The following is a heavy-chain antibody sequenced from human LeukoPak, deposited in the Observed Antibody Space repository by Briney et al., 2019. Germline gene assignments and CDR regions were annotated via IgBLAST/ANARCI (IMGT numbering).Heavy chain of an antibody. Sequence: SETLSLTCGVSRGSISSSNRWSWVRQPPGKGLEWIGEIYHEGSTKYSPSLRSRVTISVDKSRNQFSLKLSSVTAADTAVYYCSAQGGWYIDYWGQGTLVTVSS. CDR2: IYHEGST. CDR1: RGSISSSNR. V-gene: IGHV4/OR15-8*01. J-gene: IGHJ4*02. D-gene: IGHD6-19*01. CDR3: SAQGGWYIDY.